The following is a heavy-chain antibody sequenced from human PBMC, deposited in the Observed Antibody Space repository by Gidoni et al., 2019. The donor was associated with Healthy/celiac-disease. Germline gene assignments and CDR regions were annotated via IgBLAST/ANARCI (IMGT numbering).Heavy chain of an antibody. Sequence: QVQLQESGPGLVKPSQTLSLTCTVPGGSISSGDYYWSWIRQPPGKGLEWIGYIYYSGSTYYNPSLKSRVTISVDTSKNQFSLKLSSVTAADTAVYYCARESRHDYGDYYYYYYMDVWGKGTTVTVSS. J-gene: IGHJ6*03. V-gene: IGHV4-30-4*01. CDR1: GGSISSGDYY. CDR2: IYYSGST. CDR3: ARESRHDYGDYYYYYYMDV. D-gene: IGHD4-17*01.